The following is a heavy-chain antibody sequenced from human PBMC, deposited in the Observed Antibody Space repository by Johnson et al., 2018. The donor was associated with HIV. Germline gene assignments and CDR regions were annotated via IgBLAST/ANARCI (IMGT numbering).Heavy chain of an antibody. V-gene: IGHV3-74*02. Sequence: VQLVESGGGLVQPGGSLRLSCAASGFTFSSYWMHWVRQAPGKGLVWVSRINSDGSSTSYADSVKGRFTISRDNSRNTLYLQMNRLRTEEPAGYYCAKVRCGGYCLDAFDIWGQVTMVTVSS. D-gene: IGHD2-21*02. CDR1: GFTFSSYW. CDR2: INSDGSST. J-gene: IGHJ3*02. CDR3: AKVRCGGYCLDAFDI.